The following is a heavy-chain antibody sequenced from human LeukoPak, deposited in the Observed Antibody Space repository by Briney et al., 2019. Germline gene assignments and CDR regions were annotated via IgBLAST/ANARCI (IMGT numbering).Heavy chain of an antibody. CDR2: INHSGRT. V-gene: IGHV4-34*01. CDR1: GGSFSGYY. CDR3: TRGWTGRPDSGYDS. J-gene: IGHJ5*01. D-gene: IGHD5-12*01. Sequence: PSETLSLTCAVYGGSFSGYYWSWIRQPPGKGLEWIGEINHSGRTNYNPSLKSRVTISVDTSKNQFSLKLSSVTAADTAVYYCTRGWTGRPDSGYDSWGQGTLVTVSS.